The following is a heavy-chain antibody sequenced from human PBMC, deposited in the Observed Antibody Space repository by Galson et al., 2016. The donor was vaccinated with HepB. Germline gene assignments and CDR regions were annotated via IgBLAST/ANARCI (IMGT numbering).Heavy chain of an antibody. CDR3: ARAMGQYQLLPFAMNV. V-gene: IGHV3-21*01. CDR2: ISSSSDYI. Sequence: SLRLSCAASAFTFSRYSMSWVRQAPGKGLEWLSSISSSSDYIHYADSVKGRFTISRDNAKNSLYLHLSSLRVDDTAVYYCARAMGQYQLLPFAMNVWGQGTIVAVSS. CDR1: AFTFSRYS. J-gene: IGHJ6*02. D-gene: IGHD2-2*01.